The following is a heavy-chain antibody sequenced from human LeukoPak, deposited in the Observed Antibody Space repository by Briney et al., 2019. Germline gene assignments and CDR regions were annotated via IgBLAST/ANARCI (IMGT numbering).Heavy chain of an antibody. J-gene: IGHJ4*02. CDR3: ARDFCGGDCYSDY. CDR1: GYTFTNYG. V-gene: IGHV1-46*01. Sequence: GASVKVSCKASGYTFTNYGISWVRQAPGQGLEWMGIINPSGGSTSYAQKFQGRVTMTRDTSTSTVYMELSSLRSEDTAVYYCARDFCGGDCYSDYWGQGTLVTVSS. D-gene: IGHD2-21*02. CDR2: INPSGGST.